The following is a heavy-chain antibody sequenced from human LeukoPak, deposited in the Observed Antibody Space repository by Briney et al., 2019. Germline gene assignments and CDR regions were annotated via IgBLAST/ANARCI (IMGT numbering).Heavy chain of an antibody. CDR2: IHYSGST. V-gene: IGHV4-4*02. D-gene: IGHD2-21*02. CDR3: ARTYCGGDCYSFLVVGFDF. Sequence: PSGTLSLTCAVSGGSISSSNWWSWVRQPPGKGLEWIGSIHYSGSTYYNPSLKSRVTISGDTSKNQFSLKLTSVTAADTAVYYCARTYCGGDCYSFLVVGFDFWGQGTMVTVSS. CDR1: GGSISSSNW. J-gene: IGHJ3*01.